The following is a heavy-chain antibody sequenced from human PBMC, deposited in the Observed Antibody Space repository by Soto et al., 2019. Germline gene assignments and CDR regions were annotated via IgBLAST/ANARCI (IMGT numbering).Heavy chain of an antibody. J-gene: IGHJ5*02. CDR1: GGSISSGGYY. CDR2: IYYSGST. D-gene: IGHD2-15*01. V-gene: IGHV4-31*03. CDR3: ARDPIYCSGGSCYPTLFDP. Sequence: SETLSLTCTVSGGSISSGGYYWSWIRQHPGKGLEWIGYIYYSGSTYYNPSLKSRVTISVDTSKNQFSLKLSSVTAADTAVYYCARDPIYCSGGSCYPTLFDPWGQGTLVTVSS.